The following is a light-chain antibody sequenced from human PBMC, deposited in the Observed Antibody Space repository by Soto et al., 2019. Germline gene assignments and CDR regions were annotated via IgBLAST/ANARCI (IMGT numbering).Light chain of an antibody. V-gene: IGKV3-11*01. Sequence: EIVLTQSPATLSWSPGERATLSCRASQSVSSYLVWFQQKPGQAPRLLIYDESNRATGIPARFSGSGSGSDFSLTISSLEPEVFPVYYCKQLSNLLYTFGQGTKLEIK. J-gene: IGKJ2*01. CDR2: DES. CDR3: KQLSNLLYT. CDR1: QSVSSY.